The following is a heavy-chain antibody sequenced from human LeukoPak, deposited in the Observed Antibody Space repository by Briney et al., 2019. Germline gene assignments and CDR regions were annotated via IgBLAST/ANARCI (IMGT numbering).Heavy chain of an antibody. Sequence: GGSLRLSCAASGFTFSSYEMNWVRQAPGKGLEWVSYISSSGSTIYYADSVKGRFTISRDNAENSLYLQMNSLRAEDTAVYYCARELEVTDYWGQGTLVTVSS. CDR2: ISSSGSTI. CDR1: GFTFSSYE. V-gene: IGHV3-48*03. CDR3: ARELEVTDY. J-gene: IGHJ4*02. D-gene: IGHD5-18*01.